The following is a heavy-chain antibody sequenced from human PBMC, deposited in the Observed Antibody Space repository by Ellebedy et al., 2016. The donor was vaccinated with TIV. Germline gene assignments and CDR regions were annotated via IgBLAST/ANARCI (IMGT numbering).Heavy chain of an antibody. CDR2: IGTSGGPP. D-gene: IGHD3-3*01. CDR3: AKDIREWLFGDS. Sequence: PGGSLRLSCAASRFSFCSYAMPWIRQAPGKGLEWVSHIGTSGGPPHYADSVKGRFTISRDNSKNTLYLQMNSLKAEDTAVYFCAKDIREWLFGDSWGQGTLVTVSS. J-gene: IGHJ4*02. CDR1: RFSFCSYA. V-gene: IGHV3-23*01.